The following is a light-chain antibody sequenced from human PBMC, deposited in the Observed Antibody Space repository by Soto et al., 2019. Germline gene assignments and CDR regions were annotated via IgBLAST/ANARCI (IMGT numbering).Light chain of an antibody. J-gene: IGLJ2*01. CDR2: EAT. Sequence: QSALTQPASVSGSPGQSITISCTGTSNDIGSHKLVSWYQQYPGKAPKLMIYEATKRPSGVSNRFSGSKSGNTASPTISGLQAEDEADYYCCSYVASGTLVFAGGTKLTVL. CDR3: CSYVASGTLV. CDR1: SNDIGSHKL. V-gene: IGLV2-23*01.